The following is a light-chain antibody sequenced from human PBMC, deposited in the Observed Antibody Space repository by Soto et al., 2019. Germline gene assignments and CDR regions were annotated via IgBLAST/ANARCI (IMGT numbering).Light chain of an antibody. CDR1: SSDVGGYDF. Sequence: LTQPPSASGSPGQSVTISCTGTSSDVGGYDFVSWYQQHPGKAPKLMIHEVSKRPSGVPDRFSGSKSGNTASLTVSGLQAEDEADYYCSSYAGSNNYVFGTGTKVTVL. CDR3: SSYAGSNNYV. J-gene: IGLJ1*01. CDR2: EVS. V-gene: IGLV2-8*01.